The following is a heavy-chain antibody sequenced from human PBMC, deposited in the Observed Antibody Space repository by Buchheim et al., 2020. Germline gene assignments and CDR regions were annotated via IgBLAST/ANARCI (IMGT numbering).Heavy chain of an antibody. CDR3: VEGEVDYYESSGYYF. J-gene: IGHJ4*02. CDR2: ISYDGSNK. CDR1: GFTFSSYG. Sequence: QVQLVESGGGVVQPGRSLRLSCAASGFTFSSYGMHWVRQAPGKGLEWVAVISYDGSNKYYADSVKGRFTISRDNSKNTLYLQMNSLRAEDTAVYYCVEGEVDYYESSGYYFWGQGTL. D-gene: IGHD3-22*01. V-gene: IGHV3-30*18.